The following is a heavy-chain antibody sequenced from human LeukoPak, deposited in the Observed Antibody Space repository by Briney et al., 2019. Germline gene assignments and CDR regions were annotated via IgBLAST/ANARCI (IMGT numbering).Heavy chain of an antibody. CDR3: ASFGDYAYYYYYYMDV. V-gene: IGHV3-7*01. Sequence: PGGSLRLSCAASGFTFTTYWMTWVRQAPGKGLEWVANIKQDGSDKYYVDSVKGRFTISRDNAKNSLYLQMNSLRAEDTAVYYCASFGDYAYYYYYYMDVWGKGTTVTVSS. J-gene: IGHJ6*03. CDR1: GFTFTTYW. CDR2: IKQDGSDK. D-gene: IGHD4-17*01.